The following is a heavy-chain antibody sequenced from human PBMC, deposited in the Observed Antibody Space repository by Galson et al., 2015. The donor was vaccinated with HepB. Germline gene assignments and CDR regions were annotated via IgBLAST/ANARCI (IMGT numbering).Heavy chain of an antibody. V-gene: IGHV3-33*01. CDR1: GFSFMTYG. D-gene: IGHD2-15*01. CDR3: ARDLGRGNYMDV. Sequence: SLRLSCAASGFSFMTYGMHWARQAPGKGLEWVAVIGHDGTYKVYGDSVKGRFTISRDNSKNTPYLELNSLRAEDTAVYYCARDLGRGNYMDVWGKGTTVTVSS. CDR2: IGHDGTYK. J-gene: IGHJ6*03.